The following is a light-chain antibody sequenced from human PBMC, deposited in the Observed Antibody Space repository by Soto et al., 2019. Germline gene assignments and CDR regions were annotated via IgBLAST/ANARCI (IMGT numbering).Light chain of an antibody. Sequence: EIVMTQSPATLSVSPGERATLSCRASQSVSDNLAWYQQKPGQAPRLLIYGASTRATGIPARFSGSGSGTAFTLTISSLQSEDFAVYYWQQSNNWPYTFGQGTKLDIK. CDR2: GAS. V-gene: IGKV3-15*01. CDR1: QSVSDN. J-gene: IGKJ2*01. CDR3: QQSNNWPYT.